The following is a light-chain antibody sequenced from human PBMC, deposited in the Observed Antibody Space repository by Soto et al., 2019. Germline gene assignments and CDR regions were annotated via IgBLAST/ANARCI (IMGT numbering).Light chain of an antibody. CDR3: QQYDASLWT. Sequence: EIVLTQSPATLSLSPGERATLSCRASQSVTIYFAWYQQKPGQAPRLLIYDASNRATGTPDRFSGSGSGTDFTLTISSLEPEDFAVYYCQQYDASLWTLGQGTKVDIK. V-gene: IGKV3-11*01. CDR2: DAS. J-gene: IGKJ1*01. CDR1: QSVTIY.